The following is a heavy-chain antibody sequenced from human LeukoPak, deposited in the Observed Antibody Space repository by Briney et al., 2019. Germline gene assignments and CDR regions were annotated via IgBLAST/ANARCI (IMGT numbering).Heavy chain of an antibody. Sequence: GGSLRLSCAASGFTFSSYGMHWVRQAPGKGLEWVAFIRYDGSNKYYADSVKGRFTISRDNSKNTLYLQMNSLRAEDTAVYYCAKDRASSGWYFSYYYMDVWGKGTTVTISS. V-gene: IGHV3-30*02. CDR3: AKDRASSGWYFSYYYMDV. CDR1: GFTFSSYG. CDR2: IRYDGSNK. J-gene: IGHJ6*03. D-gene: IGHD6-19*01.